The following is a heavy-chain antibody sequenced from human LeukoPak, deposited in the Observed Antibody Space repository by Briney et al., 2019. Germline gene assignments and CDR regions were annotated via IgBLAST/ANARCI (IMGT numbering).Heavy chain of an antibody. CDR3: ARGRDLYDSSGFDY. Sequence: ASVKVSCKASGGTFSSYAISWVRQAPGQGLEWMGRIIPILGIANYAQKFQGRVTITADKSTSTAYMELGSLRSEDTAVYYCARGRDLYDSSGFDYWGQGTLVTVSS. CDR2: IIPILGIA. CDR1: GGTFSSYA. J-gene: IGHJ4*02. D-gene: IGHD3-22*01. V-gene: IGHV1-69*04.